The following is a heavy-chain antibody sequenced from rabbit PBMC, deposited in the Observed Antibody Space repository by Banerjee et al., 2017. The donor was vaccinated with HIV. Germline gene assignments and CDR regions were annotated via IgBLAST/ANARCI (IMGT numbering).Heavy chain of an antibody. CDR3: ARTYVDISYSFNL. CDR2: KYAGSSGST. D-gene: IGHD8-1*01. Sequence: QSLEESGGGLVKPGASLTLTCTASGFSFSSGYDMCWVRQAPGKGLEWIACKYAGSSGSTYYASWAKGRFTISKTSSTTVTLQMTSLTAADTATYFCARTYVDISYSFNLWGQGTLVTVS. J-gene: IGHJ4*01. V-gene: IGHV1S40*01. CDR1: GFSFSSGYD.